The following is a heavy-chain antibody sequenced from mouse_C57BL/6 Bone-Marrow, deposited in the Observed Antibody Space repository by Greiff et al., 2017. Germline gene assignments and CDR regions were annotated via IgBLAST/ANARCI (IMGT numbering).Heavy chain of an antibody. CDR2: INPSSGYT. D-gene: IGHD2-5*01. CDR3: ARNYYSNFFAN. Sequence: QVQLKQSGAELAKPGASVKLSCKASGYTFTSYWMHWVKQRPGQGLEWIGYINPSSGYTKYNQKFKDKATLTADKSSSTAYMQLSSLPYEDSAVYYCARNYYSNFFANWGRGTLVTVSA. V-gene: IGHV1-7*01. J-gene: IGHJ3*01. CDR1: GYTFTSYW.